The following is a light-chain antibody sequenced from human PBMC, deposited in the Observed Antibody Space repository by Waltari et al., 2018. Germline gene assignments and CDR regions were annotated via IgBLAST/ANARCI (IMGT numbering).Light chain of an antibody. J-gene: IGLJ3*02. CDR3: AAWDDSLSGPV. Sequence: QSVLTQPPSASGTPGQRVTISCSGSSSNIGSNYVYWYQQLPGTAPQLLIYRNNQRPSGVPDRFSGSKPGTSASLAISGLRSEDEADYYCAAWDDSLSGPVFGGGTKLTVL. CDR2: RNN. V-gene: IGLV1-47*01. CDR1: SSNIGSNY.